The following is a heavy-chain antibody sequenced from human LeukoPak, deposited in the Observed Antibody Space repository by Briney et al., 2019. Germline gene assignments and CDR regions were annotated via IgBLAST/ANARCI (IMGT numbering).Heavy chain of an antibody. Sequence: PSESLSPTCPVAGGSLGSRGYCWSWIRQPPGKGLEGIGYIYHSGSTYYNPSPKRRVTISVDKSKSQFSLKLSSVAAADTAVYYCARGLRLERFLEWITNWFDPWGQETLVTVSS. CDR3: ARGLRLERFLEWITNWFDP. CDR2: IYHSGST. D-gene: IGHD3-3*01. V-gene: IGHV4-30-2*01. CDR1: GGSLGSRGYC. J-gene: IGHJ5*02.